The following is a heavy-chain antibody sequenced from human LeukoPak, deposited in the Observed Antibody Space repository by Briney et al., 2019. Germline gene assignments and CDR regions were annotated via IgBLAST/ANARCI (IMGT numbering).Heavy chain of an antibody. D-gene: IGHD1-26*01. Sequence: GGSLRLSCAASGFTYSSYAMSWVRQAPGKGLEWVSAISGSGGSTYYADSVKGRFTISRDNSKKTLYLQMNSLLSEDTAVYCCARGKGSGAYLIDYWGQGTLVTVSS. V-gene: IGHV3-23*01. CDR1: GFTYSSYA. CDR2: ISGSGGST. CDR3: ARGKGSGAYLIDY. J-gene: IGHJ4*02.